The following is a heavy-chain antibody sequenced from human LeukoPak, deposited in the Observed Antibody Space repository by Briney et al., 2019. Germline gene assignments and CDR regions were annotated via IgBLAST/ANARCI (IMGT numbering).Heavy chain of an antibody. CDR3: AKGSGRDGYKGPRQHAFDI. V-gene: IGHV3-30*04. D-gene: IGHD5-24*01. J-gene: IGHJ3*02. CDR2: ISYDGSNK. Sequence: GGSLRLSCAASGFTFSSYAMHWVRQAPGKGLEWVAVISYDGSNKYYADSVKGRFTISRDNAKNSLYLQMNSLRAEDMALYYCAKGSGRDGYKGPRQHAFDIWGQGTMVTVSS. CDR1: GFTFSSYA.